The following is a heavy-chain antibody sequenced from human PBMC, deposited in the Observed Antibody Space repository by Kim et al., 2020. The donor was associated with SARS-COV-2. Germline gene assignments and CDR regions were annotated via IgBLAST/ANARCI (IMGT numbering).Heavy chain of an antibody. CDR3: AYGSGCQWNFDL. J-gene: IGHJ2*01. CDR1: GFTFSSYS. D-gene: IGHD6-19*01. CDR2: ISSSSSYI. Sequence: GGSLRLSCAASGFTFSSYSMNWVRQAPGKGLEWVSSISSSSSYIYYADSVKGRFTISRDNAKNSLYLQMNSLRAVDSDVYYCAYGSGCQWNFDLWGRGTLVTVS. V-gene: IGHV3-21*01.